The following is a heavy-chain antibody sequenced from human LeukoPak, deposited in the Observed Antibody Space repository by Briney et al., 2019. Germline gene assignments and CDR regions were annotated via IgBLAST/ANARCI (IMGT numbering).Heavy chain of an antibody. CDR2: IWNDGSTT. CDR1: QFTFSHYG. V-gene: IGHV3-33*03. Sequence: GGSLRISCAASQFTFSHYGMHWVRQAPGRGLGWVAVIWNDGSTTYYADSVKGRFSTSRDNSRNPLYLQMTSLRAEDTAVYYCAKDAQRGFDYSNSLEYWGQGTLVTVSS. J-gene: IGHJ4*02. D-gene: IGHD4-11*01. CDR3: AKDAQRGFDYSNSLEY.